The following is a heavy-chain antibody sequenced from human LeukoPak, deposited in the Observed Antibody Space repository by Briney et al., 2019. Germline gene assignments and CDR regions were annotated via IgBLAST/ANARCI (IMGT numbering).Heavy chain of an antibody. D-gene: IGHD3-10*01. V-gene: IGHV1-8*01. J-gene: IGHJ4*02. CDR3: ARDLGGSGNNDY. CDR2: MNPNSGNT. CDR1: GYTFTSYD. Sequence: GASVKLSCKASGYTFTSYDISWMRQATGQGLEGMGWMNPNSGNTGYAQYFKGRVTISRNTPISTPYMQLNSLRAEDTAVYYCARDLGGSGNNDYWGQGTLVTVSS.